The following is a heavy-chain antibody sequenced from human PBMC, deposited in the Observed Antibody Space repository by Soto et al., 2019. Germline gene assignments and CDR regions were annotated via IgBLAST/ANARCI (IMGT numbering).Heavy chain of an antibody. CDR1: GGSISSGGYS. CDR3: ARVAYDFWSGYPIGSKYFDY. Sequence: QLQLQESGSGLVKPSQTLSLTCAVSGGSISSGGYSWSWIRQPPGKGLEWIGYIFHSGSTYYSPSLKSRVTMSVDRSKNQYSLKRSSVTAADTAVYYCARVAYDFWSGYPIGSKYFDYWGQGTLVTVSS. V-gene: IGHV4-30-2*01. CDR2: IFHSGST. D-gene: IGHD3-3*01. J-gene: IGHJ4*02.